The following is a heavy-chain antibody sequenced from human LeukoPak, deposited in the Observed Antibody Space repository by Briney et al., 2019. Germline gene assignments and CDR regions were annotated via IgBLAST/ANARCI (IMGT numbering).Heavy chain of an antibody. CDR3: ARSGEDSVVVPGAMREGDNWFDP. V-gene: IGHV1-8*01. CDR2: MNPNSGNT. D-gene: IGHD2-2*01. Sequence: ASVKLSCNASGYTFTSYGINWVRQATGQGLEWMGWMNPNSGNTGYAQKIPGRVTMTSNTSITTTNMEPISLSSEDTAVYYCARSGEDSVVVPGAMREGDNWFDPWGQGTLVTVSS. J-gene: IGHJ5*02. CDR1: GYTFTSYG.